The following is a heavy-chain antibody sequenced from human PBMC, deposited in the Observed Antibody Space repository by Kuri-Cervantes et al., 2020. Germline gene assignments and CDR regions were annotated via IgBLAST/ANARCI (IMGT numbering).Heavy chain of an antibody. Sequence: GSLRLSCAVYGGSFSGYYWSWIRQPPGKGLEWIGYIYYSGSTNYNPSLKSRVTISVDTSKNQFSLKLSSVTAADTAVYYCAGTSMVRGVIRSHYYYYGMDVWGQGTTVTVSS. CDR1: GGSFSGYY. J-gene: IGHJ6*02. D-gene: IGHD3-10*01. CDR3: AGTSMVRGVIRSHYYYYGMDV. CDR2: IYYSGST. V-gene: IGHV4-59*01.